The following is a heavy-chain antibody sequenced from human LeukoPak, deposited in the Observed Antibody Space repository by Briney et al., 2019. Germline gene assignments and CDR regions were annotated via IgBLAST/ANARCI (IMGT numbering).Heavy chain of an antibody. D-gene: IGHD3-22*01. CDR2: IYIGGGT. CDR3: ARGPGSSGGAYVGDY. CDR1: GFTVSSNY. J-gene: IGHJ4*01. V-gene: IGHV3-53*01. Sequence: PGGSLRLSCAASGFTVSSNYMSWVRQAPGKGLEWVSVIYIGGGTYYADSVKGRFTVSRDNAKSTLYLQMNSLRAEDTAVYYCARGPGSSGGAYVGDYWGHGTLVTVSS.